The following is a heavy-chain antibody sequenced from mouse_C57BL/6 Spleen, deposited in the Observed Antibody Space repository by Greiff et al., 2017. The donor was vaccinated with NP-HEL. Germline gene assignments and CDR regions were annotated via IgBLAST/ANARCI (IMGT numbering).Heavy chain of an antibody. CDR3: ARWGDSYYFDY. Sequence: VQLQQSGAELVMPGASVKLSCKASGYTFTSYWMHWVKQRPGQGLEWIGEIDPSDSYTNYNQKFKGKSTLTVDKSSSTAYMQLSSLTSEDSAVYYCARWGDSYYFDYWGQGTTLTVSS. J-gene: IGHJ2*01. V-gene: IGHV1-69*01. CDR1: GYTFTSYW. CDR2: IDPSDSYT.